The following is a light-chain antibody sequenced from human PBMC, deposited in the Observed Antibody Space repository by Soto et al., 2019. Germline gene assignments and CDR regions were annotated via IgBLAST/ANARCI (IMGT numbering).Light chain of an antibody. V-gene: IGKV1-5*01. J-gene: IGKJ2*01. Sequence: DIHMTQSASTLSASVGYRFTITCRASQNINVYLAWYQQKPGTAPKFLIYHASNLETGVPSRFRGSGSGTEFTLTINSLQPIDFATYYCQQYNLYPYTFGQGTKVDIK. CDR1: QNINVY. CDR2: HAS. CDR3: QQYNLYPYT.